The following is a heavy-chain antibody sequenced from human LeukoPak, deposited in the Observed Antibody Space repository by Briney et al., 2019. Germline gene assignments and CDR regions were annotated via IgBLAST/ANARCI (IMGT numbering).Heavy chain of an antibody. Sequence: SSVTVSCNASAATFSSYAISWVRQAPGQGLEWMGVIIHIFGTANYAQKFQGRVTITTDESTSTAYMELSSLRSEDTAVYYCARARRIDPYDYVWGSWGQGTLVTVSS. D-gene: IGHD3-16*01. CDR1: AATFSSYA. J-gene: IGHJ4*02. V-gene: IGHV1-69*05. CDR2: IIHIFGTA. CDR3: ARARRIDPYDYVWGS.